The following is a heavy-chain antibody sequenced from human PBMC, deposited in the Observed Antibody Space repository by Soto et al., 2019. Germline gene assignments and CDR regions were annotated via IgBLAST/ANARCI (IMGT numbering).Heavy chain of an antibody. J-gene: IGHJ4*02. CDR1: GFTFDDYG. CDR3: AKARGGIDY. D-gene: IGHD3-16*01. CDR2: ISWDSYSI. Sequence: DVQLVESGGGLVQPGRSLRLSCVGSGFTFDDYGMHWVRQAPGKGLEWVSGISWDSYSIGYADSVKGRFTISRDNAKNSLYLQMNSLKSEDTALYYYAKARGGIDYWGQGTLVTVSS. V-gene: IGHV3-9*01.